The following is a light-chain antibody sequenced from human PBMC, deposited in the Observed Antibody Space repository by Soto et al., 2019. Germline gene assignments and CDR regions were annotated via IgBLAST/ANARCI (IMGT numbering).Light chain of an antibody. CDR2: GAS. Sequence: EIVLTQSPATLSVSPGERATLSCRASQSVSSYLAWYQQRPGQAPRLLIYGASTRATGIPDRFSGSGSGTEFTLTISSLQSEDFAVYFCQQYHKWPRTFGQGTKV. CDR1: QSVSSY. J-gene: IGKJ1*01. CDR3: QQYHKWPRT. V-gene: IGKV3-15*01.